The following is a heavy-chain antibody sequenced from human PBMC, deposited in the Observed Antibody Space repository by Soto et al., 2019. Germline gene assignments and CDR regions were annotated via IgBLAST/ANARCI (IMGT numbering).Heavy chain of an antibody. CDR3: ARGGYYDFRSGRSQGYRYNWFDP. Sequence: PSETLSLTCAVSGGSISSGGYSWSWIRQPPGKGLEWIGYIYHSGSTYYNPSLKSRVTISVDRSKNQFSLKLSSVTAADTAVYYCARGGYYDFRSGRSQGYRYNWFDPWGQGTLVTVSS. CDR1: GGSISSGGYS. D-gene: IGHD3-3*01. V-gene: IGHV4-30-2*01. J-gene: IGHJ5*02. CDR2: IYHSGST.